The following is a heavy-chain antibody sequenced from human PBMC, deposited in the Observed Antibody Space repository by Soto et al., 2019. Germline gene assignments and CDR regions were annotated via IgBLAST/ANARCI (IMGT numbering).Heavy chain of an antibody. CDR1: GGSISSVAHY. V-gene: IGHV4-61*05. D-gene: IGHD3-9*01. CDR2: IYYSGST. J-gene: IGHJ4*02. Sequence: SETPSLTCTVSGGSISSVAHYWAWIRQPPGKGLEWIGYIYYSGSTNYNPSLKSRVTISVDTSKNQLSLKLSSVTAADTAVYYCARRYGYYFDYWGQGTLVTVSS. CDR3: ARRYGYYFDY.